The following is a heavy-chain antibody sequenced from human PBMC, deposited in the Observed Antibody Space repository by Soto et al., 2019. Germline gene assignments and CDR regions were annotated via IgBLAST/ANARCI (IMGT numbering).Heavy chain of an antibody. D-gene: IGHD3-3*01. CDR1: GYTFTSYV. Sequence: VASVKVSCKTSGYTFTSYVIHWIRQAPGQSLEWMGWFNNVRGDTQYSQKFRGRLTITRDTSASTVFMELSGLRSDDTAVYYCARGWTDFWGQGTLVTVSS. V-gene: IGHV1-3*04. CDR3: ARGWTDF. J-gene: IGHJ4*02. CDR2: FNNVRGDT.